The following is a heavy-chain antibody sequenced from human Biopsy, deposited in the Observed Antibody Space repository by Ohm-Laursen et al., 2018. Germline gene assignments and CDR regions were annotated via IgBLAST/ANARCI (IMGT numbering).Heavy chain of an antibody. Sequence: TLSLTCTVSGGSIGGGEYYWNWIRQHPGKGLEWIGLISYSGTTFYNPSLESLLTISIDTSKNHFSLNLRSVTAADTAVYYCARGQRHYYFLTGYSNADAMDVWGQGTTVTVSS. CDR3: ARGQRHYYFLTGYSNADAMDV. V-gene: IGHV4-31*01. J-gene: IGHJ6*02. D-gene: IGHD3-9*01. CDR1: GGSIGGGEYY. CDR2: ISYSGTT.